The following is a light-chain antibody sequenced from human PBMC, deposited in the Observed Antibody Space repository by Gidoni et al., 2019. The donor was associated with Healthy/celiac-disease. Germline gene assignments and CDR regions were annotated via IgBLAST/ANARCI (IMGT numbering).Light chain of an antibody. CDR3: QQYYNLLRT. Sequence: DSQMAQSPSSRSASVGDRVTITRQASQDISNYFNWYQQKPGKAPKLLIYEASNLESGVPSRFSGSGSGTDFTFTISSLQPEDIATYYCQQYYNLLRTFXXXTKVEIK. CDR2: EAS. CDR1: QDISNY. V-gene: IGKV1-33*01. J-gene: IGKJ1*01.